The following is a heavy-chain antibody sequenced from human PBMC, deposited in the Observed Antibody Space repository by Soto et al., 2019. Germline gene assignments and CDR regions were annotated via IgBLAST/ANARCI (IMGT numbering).Heavy chain of an antibody. V-gene: IGHV3-23*01. CDR3: AKDVLRFNGGDNWFDP. CDR1: GFTFSSYA. Sequence: GGSLRLSCAASGFTFSSYAMSWVRQAPGKGLEWVSAISGSGGSTYYADSVKGRFTISRDNSKNTLYLQMNSLRAEDTAVYYCAKDVLRFNGGDNWFDPWGQGTLVTVSS. D-gene: IGHD2-8*01. CDR2: ISGSGGST. J-gene: IGHJ5*02.